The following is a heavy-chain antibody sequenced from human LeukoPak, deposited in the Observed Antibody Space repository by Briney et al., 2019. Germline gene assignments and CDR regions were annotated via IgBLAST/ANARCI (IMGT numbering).Heavy chain of an antibody. CDR1: GYTFTGYY. V-gene: IGHV1-2*02. CDR3: ARVWVGAVDY. Sequence: SVKVSCKASGYTFTGYYMHWVRQAPGQGLEWMGWINLKSGGTNYAQKFQGRVTMTRDTSISTAYMELSRLRSDDTAVYYCARVWVGAVDYWGQGTLVT. CDR2: INLKSGGT. D-gene: IGHD1-26*01. J-gene: IGHJ4*02.